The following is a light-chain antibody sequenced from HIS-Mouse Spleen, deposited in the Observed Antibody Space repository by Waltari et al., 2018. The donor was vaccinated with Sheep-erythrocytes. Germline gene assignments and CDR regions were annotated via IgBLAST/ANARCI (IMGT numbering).Light chain of an antibody. V-gene: IGLV2-11*01. CDR2: DVS. CDR3: CSYAGSYNHV. J-gene: IGLJ1*01. CDR1: HTDAMGYTF. Sequence: QSALTQLPAVSASPGQSAPMPCTGTHTDAMGYTFVSWYQQHPGKAPKLMIYDVSKRPSGVPDRFSGSKSGNTASLTISGLQAEDEADYYCCSYAGSYNHVFATGTKVTVL.